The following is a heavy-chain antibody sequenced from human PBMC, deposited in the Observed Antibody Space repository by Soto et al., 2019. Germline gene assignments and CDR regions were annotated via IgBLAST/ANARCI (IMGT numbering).Heavy chain of an antibody. CDR2: INPSGGST. Sequence: QVQLVQSGAEVKKPGASVKVSCKASGYTFTSYYMYWVRQAPGQGLEWMGIINPSGGSTSYAQKFQGRVTMTRHTSTSTVYMELISLRSEDTAVYYCARLVRPIFGVGQPDYYYYGMDVWGQGTTVTVSS. D-gene: IGHD3-3*01. J-gene: IGHJ6*02. CDR3: ARLVRPIFGVGQPDYYYYGMDV. CDR1: GYTFTSYY. V-gene: IGHV1-46*01.